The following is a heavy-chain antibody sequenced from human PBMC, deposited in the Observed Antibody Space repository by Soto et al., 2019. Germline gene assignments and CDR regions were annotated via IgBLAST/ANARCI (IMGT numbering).Heavy chain of an antibody. D-gene: IGHD3-3*01. CDR3: GRGGMLRYIPPFGFLDY. J-gene: IGHJ4*02. Sequence: PSETLSLTCAVYGGSFSGYYWSWIRQPPGKGLEWIGEINHSGSTNYNPSLKSRVTISVDTSKNQFSLKLSSVTAADTAVYYCGRGGMLRYIPPFGFLDYWGQGTLVTVSS. CDR2: INHSGST. CDR1: GGSFSGYY. V-gene: IGHV4-34*01.